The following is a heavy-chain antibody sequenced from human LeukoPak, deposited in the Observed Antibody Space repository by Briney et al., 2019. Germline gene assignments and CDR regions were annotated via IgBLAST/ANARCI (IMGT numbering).Heavy chain of an antibody. V-gene: IGHV4-34*01. CDR2: INHSGST. CDR1: DGSFSGYY. J-gene: IGHJ4*02. Sequence: SETLSLTCAVYDGSFSGYYWDWIRQPPGKGLEWIGEINHSGSTNYNPSLKSRVTMSVDTSKNQFSLKLSSVTAADTAVYYCATSYSSGWSYYFDYWGQGTLVTVSS. CDR3: ATSYSSGWSYYFDY. D-gene: IGHD6-19*01.